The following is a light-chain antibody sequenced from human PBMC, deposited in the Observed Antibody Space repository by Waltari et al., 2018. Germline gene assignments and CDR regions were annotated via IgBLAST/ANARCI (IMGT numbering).Light chain of an antibody. CDR2: AAF. CDR1: QGISSY. V-gene: IGKV1-9*01. Sequence: IQVTQSPSSLSASVGDRVTITCRASQGISSYLAWYQQKPGKAPNLLIYAAFTLQSGVPSRFSSSGSGTDFTLTISSLQPEDFATYYCQQFNTYPLTFGQGTRLEIK. CDR3: QQFNTYPLT. J-gene: IGKJ5*01.